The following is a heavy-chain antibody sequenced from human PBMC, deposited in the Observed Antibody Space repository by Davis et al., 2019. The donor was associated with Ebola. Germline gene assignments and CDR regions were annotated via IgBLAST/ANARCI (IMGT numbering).Heavy chain of an antibody. J-gene: IGHJ3*02. CDR3: AKDAVWFGEPGAFDI. CDR2: ISYDGSNK. V-gene: IGHV3-30*04. CDR1: GFTFSSYA. D-gene: IGHD3-10*01. Sequence: GESLKISCAASGFTFSSYAMHWVRQAPGKGLEWVAVISYDGSNKYYADSVKGRFTISRDNSKNTLYLQMNSLRAEDTAVYYCAKDAVWFGEPGAFDIWGQGTMVTVSS.